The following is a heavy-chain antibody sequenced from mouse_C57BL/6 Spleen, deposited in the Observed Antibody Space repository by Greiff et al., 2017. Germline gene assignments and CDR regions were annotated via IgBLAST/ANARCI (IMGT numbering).Heavy chain of an antibody. CDR2: IYPGRGST. V-gene: IGHV1-55*01. CDR3: ATYSPRFDY. Sequence: VQLQQPGAELVKPGASVKLSCKASGYTFTSYWITWVKPRPGQGLEWIGDIYPGRGSTNYNEKFKSKATLTVDTSSSTAYMQLSSLTSEDSAVYYCATYSPRFDYWGQGTTLTVSS. CDR1: GYTFTSYW. J-gene: IGHJ2*01. D-gene: IGHD2-10*01.